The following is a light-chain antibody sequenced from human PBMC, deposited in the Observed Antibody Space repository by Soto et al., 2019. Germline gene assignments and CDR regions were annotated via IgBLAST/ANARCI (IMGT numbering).Light chain of an antibody. CDR3: CSYAGGGTYV. J-gene: IGLJ1*01. CDR2: EGS. V-gene: IGLV2-23*01. Sequence: QSALTQHASVSGSPGQSITISCTAISSDVGSYNLVSWYQQHPAKAPKLMIYEGSQRPSAVSNRFSGSQSGNAASLTISGLQAEDEADYYCCSYAGGGTYVFGSGTKLTVL. CDR1: SSDVGSYNL.